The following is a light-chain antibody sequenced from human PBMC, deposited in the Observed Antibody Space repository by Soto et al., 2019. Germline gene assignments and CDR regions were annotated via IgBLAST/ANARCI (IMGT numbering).Light chain of an antibody. J-gene: IGKJ1*01. CDR3: QHYGSSWT. Sequence: EIVLTQSPGTLSLSPGERSTLSCRASQSVSSSYLAWYQQQGGQAPSLIIYGASNRATGIPDRFGGSGSGKDFILTVSRLEPEDFAVYYCQHYGSSWTFGQGTKVDIK. CDR1: QSVSSSY. V-gene: IGKV3-20*01. CDR2: GAS.